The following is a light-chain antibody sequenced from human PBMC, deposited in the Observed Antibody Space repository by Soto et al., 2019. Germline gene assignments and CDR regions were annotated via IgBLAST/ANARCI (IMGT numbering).Light chain of an antibody. V-gene: IGLV2-14*01. CDR3: TSYSSSDIFYV. J-gene: IGLJ1*01. CDR1: SSDIGGYYY. CDR2: QVT. Sequence: QSALTQPASVSGSPGQSITISCTGTSSDIGGYYYVSWYQHHPGKAPKLLIYQVTNRPSRVSNRFSGSKSGNTASLTISGLRADDEADYYRTSYSSSDIFYVFGTGTKVTVL.